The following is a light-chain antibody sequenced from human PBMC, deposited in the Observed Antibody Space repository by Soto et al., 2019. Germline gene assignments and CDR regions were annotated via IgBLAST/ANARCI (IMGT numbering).Light chain of an antibody. J-gene: IGKJ4*01. CDR1: QSVSSSF. CDR2: GAS. Sequence: EIVWTQSPGTLSLSPGDRATLSCRASQSVSSSFLAWHQQKPGQAPRLLIYGASNRVTGIPDRFSGSGSGTDFTLTISRLEPEDFAVYYCQQYVASPWAFGEGTKVAIE. CDR3: QQYVASPWA. V-gene: IGKV3-20*01.